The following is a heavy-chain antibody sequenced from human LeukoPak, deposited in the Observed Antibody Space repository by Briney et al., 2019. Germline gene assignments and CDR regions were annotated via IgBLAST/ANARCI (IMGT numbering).Heavy chain of an antibody. Sequence: ASVKVSCKASGYTFTSYGISWVRQAPGQGLEWMGWISAYNGNTNYAQKLQGRVTMTTDTSTSTAYMELRSLRSDDTAVYYCARLVSDFWSGYYYYFDYWGQGTLVTVSS. D-gene: IGHD3-3*01. CDR2: ISAYNGNT. CDR1: GYTFTSYG. V-gene: IGHV1-18*01. CDR3: ARLVSDFWSGYYYYFDY. J-gene: IGHJ4*02.